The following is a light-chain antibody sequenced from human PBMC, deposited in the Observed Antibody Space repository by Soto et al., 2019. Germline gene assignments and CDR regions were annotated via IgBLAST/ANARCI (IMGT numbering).Light chain of an antibody. V-gene: IGKV3-20*01. CDR1: QSVSSSY. Sequence: EIVLTQSPGTLSLSPGERSTLSCRASQSVSSSYLAWYQQKPGQAPRRLIYGASSRATGIPDRLSGSGSGTDFTLIISRLEPEDFAVYYCQQYGSSPTWTFGQGTKVEIK. CDR2: GAS. J-gene: IGKJ1*01. CDR3: QQYGSSPTWT.